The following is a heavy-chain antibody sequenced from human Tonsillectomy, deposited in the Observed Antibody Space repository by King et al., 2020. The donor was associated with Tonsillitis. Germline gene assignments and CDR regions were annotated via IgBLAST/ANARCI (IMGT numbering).Heavy chain of an antibody. V-gene: IGHV3-66*01. Sequence: VQLVESGGGLVQPGGSLRLSCAASGITVSSNYMSWVRQAPGKGLEWVSVIYSGGSTYYADSVKGRFTISRDNSKNTLYLQMNSLRAEDTAVYYCARDRLSRHYKEAFDFWGQGTMVTVSS. CDR2: IYSGGST. J-gene: IGHJ3*01. CDR3: ARDRLSRHYKEAFDF. CDR1: GITVSSNY. D-gene: IGHD3-22*01.